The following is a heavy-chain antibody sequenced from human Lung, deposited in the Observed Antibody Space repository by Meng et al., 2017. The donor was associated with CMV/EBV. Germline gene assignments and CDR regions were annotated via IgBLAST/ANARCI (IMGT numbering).Heavy chain of an antibody. CDR3: ARDVMGWFDP. D-gene: IGHD2-8*01. V-gene: IGHV3-74*01. CDR2: INSGGTTT. J-gene: IGHJ5*02. CDR1: GFSFSSYW. Sequence: DVQLVESGGGLVQPGESLRLSCVASGFSFSSYWMHWVRQSPGKGLVWVARINSGGTTTTYADSVKGRFTISRDNAKNTLYLQMNSLRGEDTAVYYRARDVMGWFDPWGQGALVTVSS.